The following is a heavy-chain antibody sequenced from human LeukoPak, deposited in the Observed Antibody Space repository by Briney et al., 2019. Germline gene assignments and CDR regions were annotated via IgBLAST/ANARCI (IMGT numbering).Heavy chain of an antibody. CDR2: IYSGGST. V-gene: IGHV3-53*01. D-gene: IGHD1-14*01. CDR3: AKETGVSSLDY. CDR1: GFTVSSNY. Sequence: GGSLRLSCAASGFTVSSNYMSWVRQAPGKGLEWVSVIYSGGSTYYADSVKGRFTISRDNSKNTLYLQMNSLRAEDTAVYYCAKETGVSSLDYWGQGTLVTVSS. J-gene: IGHJ4*02.